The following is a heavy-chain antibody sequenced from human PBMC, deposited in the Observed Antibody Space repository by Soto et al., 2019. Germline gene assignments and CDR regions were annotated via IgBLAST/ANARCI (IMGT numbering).Heavy chain of an antibody. Sequence: SSETLSLTCTVSGGSISSHYWSWIRQPPGKGLEWIGYIYYSGSTNYNPSLKSRVTISVDTSKNQFSLKLSSVTAADTAVYYCARELRYCSGGSCYSSWFDPWGQGTLVTVSS. CDR1: GGSISSHY. D-gene: IGHD2-15*01. CDR2: IYYSGST. CDR3: ARELRYCSGGSCYSSWFDP. J-gene: IGHJ5*02. V-gene: IGHV4-59*11.